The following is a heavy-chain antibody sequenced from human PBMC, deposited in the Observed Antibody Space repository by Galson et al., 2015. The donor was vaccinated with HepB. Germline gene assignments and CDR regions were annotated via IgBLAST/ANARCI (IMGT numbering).Heavy chain of an antibody. CDR2: IRSKAYGGTT. CDR1: GFTFGDYA. CDR3: TRAIFGVVIPNWFDP. J-gene: IGHJ5*02. Sequence: SLRLSCAASGFTFGDYAMSWFRQAPGKGLEWVGFIRSKAYGGTTEYAASVKGRFTISRDDSKSIAYLQMNSLKTEDTAVYYCTRAIFGVVIPNWFDPWGQGTLVTVSS. V-gene: IGHV3-49*03. D-gene: IGHD3-3*01.